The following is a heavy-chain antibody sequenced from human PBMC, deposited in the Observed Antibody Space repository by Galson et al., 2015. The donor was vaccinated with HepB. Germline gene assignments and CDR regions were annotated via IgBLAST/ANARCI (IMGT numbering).Heavy chain of an antibody. J-gene: IGHJ6*02. Sequence: SVKVSCKASGYTFTSYGISWVRQAPGQGLEWMGWISAYNGNTNYAQKLQGRVTMTTDTSTSTAYMELRSLRSDDTAVYYCARDLLRFLEWLSDYYYGMDVWGQGTTVTVSS. CDR1: GYTFTSYG. V-gene: IGHV1-18*04. CDR3: ARDLLRFLEWLSDYYYGMDV. CDR2: ISAYNGNT. D-gene: IGHD3-3*01.